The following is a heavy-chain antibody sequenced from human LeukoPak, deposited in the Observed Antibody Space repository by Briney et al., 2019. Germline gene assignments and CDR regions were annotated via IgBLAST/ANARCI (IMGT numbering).Heavy chain of an antibody. CDR2: IIPIFGTP. CDR1: GGTFRTYS. Sequence: SVKVSCKASGGTFRTYSATWVRQAPGQGLEWMGGIIPIFGTPNYAQKFQGRVKVTTDDATGTAYMELSSLMSEDTAIYYCARVDRYHFYLDVWGRGTPVTVSS. V-gene: IGHV1-69*05. CDR3: ARVDRYHFYLDV. J-gene: IGHJ6*03.